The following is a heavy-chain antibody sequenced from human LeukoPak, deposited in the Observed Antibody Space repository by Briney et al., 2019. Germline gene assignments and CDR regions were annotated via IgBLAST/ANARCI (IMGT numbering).Heavy chain of an antibody. CDR1: GFTLSSDW. V-gene: IGHV3-7*01. Sequence: GGFLRLSCVASGFTLSSDWMSWVRQVPGEGLEWVANIKEDGSEKYYADSVKGRFTISRDNAKNSLYLQMNSLRAEDTAVYYCATSLAGGEYWGQGTLVTVSS. J-gene: IGHJ4*02. CDR3: ATSLAGGEY. CDR2: IKEDGSEK. D-gene: IGHD3-16*01.